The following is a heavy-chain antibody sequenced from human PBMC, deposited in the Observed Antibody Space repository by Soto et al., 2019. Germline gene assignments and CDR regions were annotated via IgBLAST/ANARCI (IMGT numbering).Heavy chain of an antibody. CDR2: INHSGST. CDR1: GGSFSGYY. J-gene: IGHJ4*02. Sequence: SETLSLTCAVYGGSFSGYYWSWIRQPPGKGLEWIGEINHSGSTNYNPCLKSRVTISVDTSKNQFSLKLSSVTAADTAVYYCARGGFVAAAGIVSPKASHFDYWGQGTLVTVSS. V-gene: IGHV4-34*01. D-gene: IGHD6-13*01. CDR3: ARGGFVAAAGIVSPKASHFDY.